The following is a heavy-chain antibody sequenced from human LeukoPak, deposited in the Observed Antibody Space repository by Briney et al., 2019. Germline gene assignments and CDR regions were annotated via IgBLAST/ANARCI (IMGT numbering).Heavy chain of an antibody. D-gene: IGHD3-3*01. CDR1: GGSISSYY. CDR3: ARAPSSFGVAKRLFDY. V-gene: IGHV4-59*12. J-gene: IGHJ4*02. Sequence: SETLSLTCTVSGGSISSYYWSWIRQPPGKGLEWIGYIYHSGSTYYNPSLKSRVTISVDRSKNQFSLKLSSVTAAGTAVYYCARAPSSFGVAKRLFDYWGQGTLVTVSS. CDR2: IYHSGST.